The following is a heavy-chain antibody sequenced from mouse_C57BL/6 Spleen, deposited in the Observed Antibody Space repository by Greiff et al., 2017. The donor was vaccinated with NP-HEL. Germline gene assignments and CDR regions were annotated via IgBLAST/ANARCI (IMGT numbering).Heavy chain of an antibody. CDR3: AGGNYGNYVRDFAY. J-gene: IGHJ3*01. CDR2: IYPGSGST. D-gene: IGHD2-1*01. V-gene: IGHV1-55*01. Sequence: QVQLQQPGAELVKPGASVKMSCKASGYTFTSYWITWVKQRPGQGLEWIGDIYPGSGSTNYNEKFKSKATLTVDTSSSTACMQLSSLTSEDSAVYYWAGGNYGNYVRDFAYWGQGTMVTVAA. CDR1: GYTFTSYW.